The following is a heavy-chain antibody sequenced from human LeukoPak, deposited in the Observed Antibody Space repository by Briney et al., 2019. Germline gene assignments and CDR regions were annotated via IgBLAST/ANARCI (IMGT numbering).Heavy chain of an antibody. D-gene: IGHD6-19*01. CDR1: GYTFTGYY. Sequence: ASVKVPCKVSGYTFTGYYIHWVRQAPGQGLEWMGLINPSGGSTTYAQKFQGRVTVTRDTSTSTVYMELSSLRSEDTAVYYCARYGLVATSVLCFQYWGQGTLVTVSS. CDR3: ARYGLVATSVLCFQY. CDR2: INPSGGST. J-gene: IGHJ1*01. V-gene: IGHV1-46*01.